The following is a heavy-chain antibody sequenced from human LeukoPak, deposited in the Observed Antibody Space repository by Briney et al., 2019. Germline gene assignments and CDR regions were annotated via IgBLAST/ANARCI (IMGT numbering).Heavy chain of an antibody. Sequence: GGSPRLSCAASGFTFSTYAMHWVRQAPGKGLEWVAVVSYDGSNKYYADSVKGRFTISRDNSKNTLYLQMNSLRAEDTAVFYCARDRSSYEYYFDHWGQGTLVTVSS. J-gene: IGHJ4*02. CDR1: GFTFSTYA. CDR3: ARDRSSYEYYFDH. D-gene: IGHD5-12*01. V-gene: IGHV3-30-3*01. CDR2: VSYDGSNK.